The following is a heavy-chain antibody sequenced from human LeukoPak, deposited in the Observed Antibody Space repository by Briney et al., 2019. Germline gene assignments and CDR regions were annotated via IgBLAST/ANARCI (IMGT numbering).Heavy chain of an antibody. J-gene: IGHJ3*02. CDR1: GYSISSGYY. Sequence: SETLSLTCTVSGYSISSGYYWGWIRQPPGKGLEWIGSIYHSGSTYYNPSLKSRVTTSVETSKNKFSLKLSSVTAADTAVYYCARDSNYYESSGYYPINDAFDIWGQRKMVTVSS. CDR2: IYHSGST. CDR3: ARDSNYYESSGYYPINDAFDI. V-gene: IGHV4-38-2*02. D-gene: IGHD3-22*01.